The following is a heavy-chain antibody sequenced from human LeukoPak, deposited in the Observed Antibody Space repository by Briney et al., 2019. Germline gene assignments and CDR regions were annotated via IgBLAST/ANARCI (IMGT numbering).Heavy chain of an antibody. J-gene: IGHJ6*02. V-gene: IGHV1-24*01. CDR3: ATVGVAARPPYYYYGMDV. CDR2: FDPEDGET. Sequence: ASVKVSCKVSGYTLTELSMHWVRQAPGKGLEWMGGFDPEDGETIYAQKFQGRVTMTEDTSTDTAYMELSSLRSEDTAVYYCATVGVAARPPYYYYGMDVWGQGTTVTVSS. D-gene: IGHD6-6*01. CDR1: GYTLTELS.